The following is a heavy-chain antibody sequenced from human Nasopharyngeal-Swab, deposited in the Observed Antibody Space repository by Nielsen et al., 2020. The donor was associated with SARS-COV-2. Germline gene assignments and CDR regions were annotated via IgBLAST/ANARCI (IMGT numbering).Heavy chain of an antibody. V-gene: IGHV1-24*01. D-gene: IGHD2-8*02. CDR2: FDPEDGET. J-gene: IGHJ5*02. CDR1: GFTLPELS. Sequence: ASVKVSCKVSGFTLPELSIHWVRQAPGKGLEWMGGFDPEDGETIYAQKFQGRVTMTEDTSTDTAYMELSSLRSEDTAVYYCATSSPVVSSGNWFDPWGQGTLVTVSS. CDR3: ATSSPVVSSGNWFDP.